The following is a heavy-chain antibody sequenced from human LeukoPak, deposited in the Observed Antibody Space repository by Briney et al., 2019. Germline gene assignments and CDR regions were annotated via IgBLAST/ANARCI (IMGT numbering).Heavy chain of an antibody. V-gene: IGHV4-30-4*01. CDR3: ARDGLSPVVPNCSSTSCYDYYYGMDV. CDR2: IYYSGST. J-gene: IGHJ6*02. CDR1: GGSIRSGDYY. D-gene: IGHD2-2*01. Sequence: SETLSLTCTVSGGSIRSGDYYWSWIRQPPGKGLGWIGYIYYSGSTYYNPSLKSRVTISVDTSKNQFSLKLSSVTAADTAVYYCARDGLSPVVPNCSSTSCYDYYYGMDVWGQGTTVTVSS.